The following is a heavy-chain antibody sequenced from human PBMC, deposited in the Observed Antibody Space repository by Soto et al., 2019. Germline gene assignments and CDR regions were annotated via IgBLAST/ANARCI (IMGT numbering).Heavy chain of an antibody. D-gene: IGHD3-3*02. CDR1: GFSLSTSGVG. V-gene: IGHV2-5*02. J-gene: IGHJ1*01. Sequence: QITLKESGPTLVKPTQTLTLTCTFSGFSLSTSGVGVGWIRQPPGKALEWLALIYWDDDKRYSPSLKSRLTNTKDTSKNQVVLTMTNMDPVDTATYYCAHSRAALRIYREYFQHWGQGTLVTVSS. CDR3: AHSRAALRIYREYFQH. CDR2: IYWDDDK.